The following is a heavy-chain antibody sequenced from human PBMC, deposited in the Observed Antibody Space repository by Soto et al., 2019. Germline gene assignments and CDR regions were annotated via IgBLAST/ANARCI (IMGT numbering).Heavy chain of an antibody. CDR1: GFSLSTSGVG. D-gene: IGHD4-4*01. CDR2: IHWDDDK. J-gene: IGHJ5*02. Sequence: SGPTLVNPTQTLTLTCTFSGFSLSTSGVGVGWIRQPPGKALEWLALIHWDDDKRYSPSLKSRLTITKDTSKNQVVLTMTNMDPVDTATYYCAHRRDYSGNPYLTNYWFDPWGQGTLVTVSS. V-gene: IGHV2-5*02. CDR3: AHRRDYSGNPYLTNYWFDP.